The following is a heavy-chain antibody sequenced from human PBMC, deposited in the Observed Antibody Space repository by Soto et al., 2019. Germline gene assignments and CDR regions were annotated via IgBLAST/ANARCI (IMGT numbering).Heavy chain of an antibody. V-gene: IGHV4-30-4*01. D-gene: IGHD6-6*01. J-gene: IGHJ5*02. CDR2: IYHSGST. CDR3: ARERPDGARLDP. Sequence: QVQLQESGPGLVKPSQTLSLTCTVSGGSISSGDYYWSWIRQPPGKGLEWIGYIYHSGSTYYNPSLQSRVTISVNTSKTQFALKLSSVTAAVTAVYYCARERPDGARLDPWGQGTLVTVSS. CDR1: GGSISSGDYY.